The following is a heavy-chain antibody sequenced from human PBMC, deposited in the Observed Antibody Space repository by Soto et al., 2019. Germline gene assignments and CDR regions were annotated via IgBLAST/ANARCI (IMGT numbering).Heavy chain of an antibody. CDR1: GGSFSGYY. V-gene: IGHV4-34*01. D-gene: IGHD3-3*01. J-gene: IGHJ6*02. CDR2: INHSGST. CDR3: ARFAPRGYDFWSGYYSSYYYGMDV. Sequence: PSETLSLTCAVYGGSFSGYYWSWIRQPPGKGLEWIGEINHSGSTNYNPSLKSRVTISVDTSKNQFSLKLSSVTAADTAVYYCARFAPRGYDFWSGYYSSYYYGMDVWGQGTTVT.